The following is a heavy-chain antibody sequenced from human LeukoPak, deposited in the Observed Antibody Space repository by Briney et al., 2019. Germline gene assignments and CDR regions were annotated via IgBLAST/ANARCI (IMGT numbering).Heavy chain of an antibody. CDR3: ARDIVLMVYAQVSYYFDY. J-gene: IGHJ4*02. V-gene: IGHV1-69*04. CDR2: IIPILGIA. Sequence: ASVKVSCKASGGTFSSYAISWVRQAPGQGLEWMGRIIPILGIANYAQKFQGRVTITADKSTSTAYMELSSLRSEDTAVYYCARDIVLMVYAQVSYYFDYWGQGTLVTVSS. D-gene: IGHD2-8*01. CDR1: GGTFSSYA.